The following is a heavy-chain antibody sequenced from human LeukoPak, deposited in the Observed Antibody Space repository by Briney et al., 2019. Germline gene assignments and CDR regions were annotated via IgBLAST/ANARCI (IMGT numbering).Heavy chain of an antibody. Sequence: SETLSLTCTVSGVSISSSNSYWGWIRQPPGKGLEWIGSIYYSGNTYYNASLKSQVSISIDTSKNQFSLRLTSVTAADTAVYYCARQLWLYYYYYMDVWGKGTTVTVSS. CDR2: IYYSGNT. D-gene: IGHD5-18*01. V-gene: IGHV4-39*01. J-gene: IGHJ6*03. CDR3: ARQLWLYYYYYMDV. CDR1: GVSISSSNSY.